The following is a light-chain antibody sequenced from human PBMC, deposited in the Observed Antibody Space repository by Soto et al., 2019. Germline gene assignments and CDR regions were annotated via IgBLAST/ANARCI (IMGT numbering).Light chain of an antibody. J-gene: IGLJ3*02. CDR2: EVS. Sequence: QSALTQPASVSGSPGQSITISCTGTSSDVGGYNYVSWYQQHPGKAPKLMIYEVSHRPSGVSNRFSGSKSGNTASLTISGLQTEDEADYYCSSFTSINTRVFGGGTKLTVL. V-gene: IGLV2-14*01. CDR1: SSDVGGYNY. CDR3: SSFTSINTRV.